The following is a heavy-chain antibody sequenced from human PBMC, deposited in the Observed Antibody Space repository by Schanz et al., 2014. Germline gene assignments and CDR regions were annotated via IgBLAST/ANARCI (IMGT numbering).Heavy chain of an antibody. CDR3: YGMDV. V-gene: IGHV4-59*02. CDR2: FYNPGST. Sequence: QVQLQESGPGLVKPSETLSLTCTVSGDSVNSNYWNWIRQSPGRGLEWIDHFYNPGSTNYNPSLKSRVPISKNTSMNQSALRLSSGTAADTAVYYCYGMDVWGQGTTVTVSS. CDR1: GDSVNSNY. J-gene: IGHJ6*02.